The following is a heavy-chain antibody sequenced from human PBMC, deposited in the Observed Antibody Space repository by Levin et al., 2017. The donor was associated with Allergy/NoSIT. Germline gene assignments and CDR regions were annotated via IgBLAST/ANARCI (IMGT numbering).Heavy chain of an antibody. D-gene: IGHD3-10*01. J-gene: IGHJ4*02. CDR2: IYYSGST. V-gene: IGHV4-59*01. CDR3: ARDHRYYYGSGSYSDPYYFDY. Sequence: PSETLSLTCTVSGGSISSYYWSWIRQPPGKGLEWIGYIYYSGSTNYNPSLKSRVTISVDTSKNQFSLKLSSVTAADTAVYYCARDHRYYYGSGSYSDPYYFDYWGQGTLVTVSS. CDR1: GGSISSYY.